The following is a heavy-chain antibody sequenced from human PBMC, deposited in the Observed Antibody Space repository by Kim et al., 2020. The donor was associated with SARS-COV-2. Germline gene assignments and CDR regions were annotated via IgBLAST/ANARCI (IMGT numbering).Heavy chain of an antibody. V-gene: IGHV1-69*13. Sequence: SVKVSCKASGGTFSSYAISWVRQAPGQGLEWMGGIIPIFGTANYAQKFQGRVTITADESTSTAYMELSSLRSEDTAVYYCAVGYCSSTSCYLDYFDYWGQGTLVTVSS. CDR1: GGTFSSYA. D-gene: IGHD2-2*01. CDR3: AVGYCSSTSCYLDYFDY. CDR2: IIPIFGTA. J-gene: IGHJ4*02.